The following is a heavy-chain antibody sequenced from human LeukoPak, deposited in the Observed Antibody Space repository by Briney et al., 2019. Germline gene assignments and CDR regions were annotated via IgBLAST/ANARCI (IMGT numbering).Heavy chain of an antibody. Sequence: EASVKVSCKASGGTLSSFAISWVRQAPGQGLEWMGGIIPIFGIPNSAQKSLGRVTITADESTSTASMELGSLRSEDTAVYYCARGYGMTTIRGFDIWGQGTMVTVSS. CDR2: IIPIFGIP. V-gene: IGHV1-69*13. J-gene: IGHJ3*02. D-gene: IGHD5-24*01. CDR1: GGTLSSFA. CDR3: ARGYGMTTIRGFDI.